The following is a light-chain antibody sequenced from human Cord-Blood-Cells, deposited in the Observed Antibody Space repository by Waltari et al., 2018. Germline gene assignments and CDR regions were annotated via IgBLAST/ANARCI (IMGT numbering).Light chain of an antibody. CDR3: SSYTSSSTYV. CDR1: SSDVGSYNR. Sequence: QSALTQPPSVSGSPGQSVTISCTGTSSDVGSYNRVSWYQPPPGTAPKLMIYKVSSRPSGVRDRFSGSKSGNTASLTISGLQAEDEADYYCSSYTSSSTYVFGTGTKVTVL. J-gene: IGLJ1*01. V-gene: IGLV2-18*02. CDR2: KVS.